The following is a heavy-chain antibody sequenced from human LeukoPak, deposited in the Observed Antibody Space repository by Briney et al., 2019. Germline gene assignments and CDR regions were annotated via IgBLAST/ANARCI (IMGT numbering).Heavy chain of an antibody. CDR1: GYTFTGYY. V-gene: IGHV1-2*02. Sequence: ASAKVSCKASGYTFTGYYMHWVRQAPGQGLEWMGWINPNSGGTNYAQKFQGRVTMTRDTSISTAYMELSRLRSDDTAVYYCARDHSYGYGFFDYWSQGTLVTVSS. D-gene: IGHD5-18*01. CDR3: ARDHSYGYGFFDY. J-gene: IGHJ4*02. CDR2: INPNSGGT.